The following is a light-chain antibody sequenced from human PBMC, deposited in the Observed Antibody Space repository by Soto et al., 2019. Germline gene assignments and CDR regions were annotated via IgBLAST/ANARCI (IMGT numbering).Light chain of an antibody. Sequence: QTVVTQEPSLTVSPGGTVTLTCATSTGAVTSGYYPNWFQQKPGQAPRALIYSTNNKYSWTPARFSGSLLGGEAALTLSGVQPEDEADYYCLLYYGGQLGVFGAGTTLTVL. CDR3: LLYYGGQLGV. J-gene: IGLJ2*01. CDR1: TGAVTSGYY. V-gene: IGLV7-43*01. CDR2: STN.